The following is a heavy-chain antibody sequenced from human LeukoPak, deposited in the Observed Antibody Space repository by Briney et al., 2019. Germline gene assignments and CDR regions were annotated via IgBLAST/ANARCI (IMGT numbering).Heavy chain of an antibody. V-gene: IGHV3-23*01. Sequence: PGGSQRLSCAASGFTFSSYAMSWVRQAPGKGLEWVSTISGSGGSTYYADSVKGRFTISRDNSKNTLYLQMNSLRVEDTAVYYCAKGPLVRGSYQGAFDIWGQGTMVTVSS. CDR3: AKGPLVRGSYQGAFDI. J-gene: IGHJ3*02. CDR1: GFTFSSYA. CDR2: ISGSGGST. D-gene: IGHD1-26*01.